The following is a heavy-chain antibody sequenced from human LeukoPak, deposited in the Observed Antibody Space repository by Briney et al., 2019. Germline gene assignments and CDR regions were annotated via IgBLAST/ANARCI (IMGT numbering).Heavy chain of an antibody. CDR2: INAASGDT. D-gene: IGHD6-19*01. CDR1: GYNFINYA. V-gene: IGHV1-3*01. Sequence: ASVKVSCKASGYNFINYALHWVRLAPGQRLEWMGWINAASGDTEYSQNFQGRVTITRDTSASTAYMELSGLRSEDTAVYYCARPGFPHPVAVNPLDYWGQGTLVTVST. J-gene: IGHJ4*02. CDR3: ARPGFPHPVAVNPLDY.